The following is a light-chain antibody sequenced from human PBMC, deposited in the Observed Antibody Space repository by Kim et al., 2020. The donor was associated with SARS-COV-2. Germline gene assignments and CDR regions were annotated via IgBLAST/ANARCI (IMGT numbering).Light chain of an antibody. CDR1: KLGNKY. CDR3: QAWDNSIYVV. J-gene: IGLJ2*01. Sequence: SYELTQPPSVSVSPGQTVSITCSGDKLGNKYACWYQQKAGQSPVLVIYQNRKRSSGIPERFSGSNSGNTATLTISGTQAVDEADYYCQAWDNSIYVVFGG. V-gene: IGLV3-1*01. CDR2: QNR.